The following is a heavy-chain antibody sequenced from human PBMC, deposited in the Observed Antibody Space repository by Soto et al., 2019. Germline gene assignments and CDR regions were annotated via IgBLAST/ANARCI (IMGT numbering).Heavy chain of an antibody. CDR1: GGTFSSYT. CDR2: IIPILGIA. D-gene: IGHD5-12*01. V-gene: IGHV1-69*02. Sequence: SVKVSCKASGGTFSSYTISWVRQAPXQRQEKMRKIIPILGIANYAQKFQGRVTITADKSTSTAYMELSSLRSEDTAVYYFAGPQYSGYDSHYYYYMDVWGKGTTVTVSS. CDR3: AGPQYSGYDSHYYYYMDV. J-gene: IGHJ6*03.